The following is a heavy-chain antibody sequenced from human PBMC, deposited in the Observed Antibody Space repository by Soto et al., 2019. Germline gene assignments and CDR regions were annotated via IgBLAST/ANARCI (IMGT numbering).Heavy chain of an antibody. Sequence: SQTLSLTCAISGDSVSSNSAAWNWIRQSPSRGLEWLGRTYYRSKWYNDYAVSVKSRITINPDTSKNTLYLQMNSLRAEDTAVYYCAKAPGLTWIQLSHFDYWGQGTLVTVSS. CDR2: TYYRSKWYN. J-gene: IGHJ4*02. D-gene: IGHD5-18*01. CDR3: AKAPGLTWIQLSHFDY. V-gene: IGHV6-1*01. CDR1: GDSVSSNSAA.